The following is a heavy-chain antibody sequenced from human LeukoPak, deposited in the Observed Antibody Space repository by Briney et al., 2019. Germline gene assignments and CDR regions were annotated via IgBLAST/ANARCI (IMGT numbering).Heavy chain of an antibody. J-gene: IGHJ4*02. CDR1: GFTFSSYA. V-gene: IGHV3-23*01. CDR3: AKDGYSSSSRDFDY. D-gene: IGHD6-6*01. CDR2: ISGSGGST. Sequence: PGGSLRLSCAASGFTFSSYAMSWVRQAPGKGLEWVSAISGSGGSTYYADSVKGRFTISRDNSKNTLYLQMISLRAEDTAVYYCAKDGYSSSSRDFDYWGLGTLVTVSS.